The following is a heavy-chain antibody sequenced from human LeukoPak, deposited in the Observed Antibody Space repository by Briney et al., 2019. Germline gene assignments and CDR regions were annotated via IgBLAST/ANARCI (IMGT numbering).Heavy chain of an antibody. CDR2: ISSSSSYI. J-gene: IGHJ5*02. Sequence: GGSLRLSCAASGFTFSTYSMNWVRQAPGKGLEWVSSISSSSSYIYYADSVKGRFTISRDNAKNSLYLQMNSLRAEDTAVYYCARVESGYCSGGSCYSGWFDPWGQGTLVTVS. CDR3: ARVESGYCSGGSCYSGWFDP. CDR1: GFTFSTYS. D-gene: IGHD2-15*01. V-gene: IGHV3-21*01.